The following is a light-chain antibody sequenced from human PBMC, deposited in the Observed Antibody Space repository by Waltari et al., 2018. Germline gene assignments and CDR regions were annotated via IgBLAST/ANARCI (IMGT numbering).Light chain of an antibody. J-gene: IGKJ4*01. Sequence: AIQLTQSPSSLSASVGDRVTLTCRASQGMRGNLTWYQQKAGRAPKLLIYAASGLEGGVPSRFSGSGSGTDFTLTISSLQPEDFATYYCQQFYSYPLTFGGGTKVEIK. CDR3: QQFYSYPLT. CDR2: AAS. CDR1: QGMRGN. V-gene: IGKV1-13*02.